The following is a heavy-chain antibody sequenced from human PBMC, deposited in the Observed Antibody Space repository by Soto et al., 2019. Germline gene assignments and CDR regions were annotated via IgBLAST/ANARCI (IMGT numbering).Heavy chain of an antibody. D-gene: IGHD3-16*02. CDR1: GYTFTNYG. V-gene: IGHV1-18*01. CDR2: ISAENGDT. Sequence: GQLVQSGGEVKKPGASVKVSCKASGYTFTNYGISWVRQAPGQGLEWMGRISAENGDTIYAQKFQGRVTMTTDTSTGIGYMEMSSLRSDDTAVYYCARERCSISGCAEDYYRYYMDVWGEGTTVTVSS. J-gene: IGHJ6*03. CDR3: ARERCSISGCAEDYYRYYMDV.